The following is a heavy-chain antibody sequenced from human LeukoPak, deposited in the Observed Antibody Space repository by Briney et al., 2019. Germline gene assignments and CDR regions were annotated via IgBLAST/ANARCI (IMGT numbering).Heavy chain of an antibody. CDR1: GFTFSNYD. CDR2: MRGGGIET. Sequence: GGSLRLSCAASGFTFSNYDMSWVRQAPGKGLEWVSPMRGGGIETYYTDSAKGRFTISRDNSKNTLYLQMSSLRADDTALDYCARDLRTIDYWGHGTLVTVSS. V-gene: IGHV3-23*01. D-gene: IGHD3/OR15-3a*01. J-gene: IGHJ4*01. CDR3: ARDLRTIDY.